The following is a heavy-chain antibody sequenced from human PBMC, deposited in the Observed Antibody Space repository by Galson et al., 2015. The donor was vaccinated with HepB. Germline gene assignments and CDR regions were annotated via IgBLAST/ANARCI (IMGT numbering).Heavy chain of an antibody. CDR2: IIPIFGTA. CDR1: GGTFSSYA. Sequence: SVKVSCKASGGTFSSYAISWVRQAPGQGLEWMGGIIPIFGTANYAQKFQGRVTITADKSTSTAYMELSSLRSEDTAVYYCARVSPYCSSTSCRLDDYYYYGMDVWGQGTTVTVSS. CDR3: ARVSPYCSSTSCRLDDYYYYGMDV. D-gene: IGHD2-2*01. V-gene: IGHV1-69*06. J-gene: IGHJ6*02.